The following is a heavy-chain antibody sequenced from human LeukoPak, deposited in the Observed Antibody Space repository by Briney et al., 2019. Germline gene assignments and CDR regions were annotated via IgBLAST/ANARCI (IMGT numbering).Heavy chain of an antibody. D-gene: IGHD1-1*01. CDR3: ARTTSGHDY. CDR2: IYHSGNT. V-gene: IGHV4-30-2*01. J-gene: IGHJ4*02. Sequence: PSETLSLTCTVSGGSISSGSFYWSWIRQPPGKGLEWIGCIYHSGNTFNNPSLKSRVTISVDRSKNQFSLKANSVTAADTAVYYCARTTSGHDYWGQGTLVTVSS. CDR1: GGSISSGSFY.